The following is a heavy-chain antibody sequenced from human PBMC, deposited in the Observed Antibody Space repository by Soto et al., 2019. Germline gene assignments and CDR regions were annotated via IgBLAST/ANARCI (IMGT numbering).Heavy chain of an antibody. CDR2: IYYSGSN. Sequence: QVQLQESGPGLVKPSQTLSLTCTVSGGSISSGGYYWSWIRQHPGKGLEWIGYIYYSGSNYYNPSLKSRVTISVDTSKNQFSLKLSSVTAADTAVYYCARGPPYYDFWSGYYWHAFDIWGQGTMVTVSS. J-gene: IGHJ3*02. D-gene: IGHD3-3*01. V-gene: IGHV4-31*03. CDR1: GGSISSGGYY. CDR3: ARGPPYYDFWSGYYWHAFDI.